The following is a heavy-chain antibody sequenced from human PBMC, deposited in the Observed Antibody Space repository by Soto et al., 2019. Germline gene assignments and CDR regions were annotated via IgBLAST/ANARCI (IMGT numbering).Heavy chain of an antibody. V-gene: IGHV4-59*01. D-gene: IGHD4-17*01. CDR3: ARGGSYGDFFDY. Sequence: PSETLCLTCTFSVGSMSSNYWTWIRQSPGKGLEWIGYIYYTGSTKYNPSLKSRVTISLDTSKNQFSLRLTSVTSADTAVYCCARGGSYGDFFDYWGQGAKVTVSS. J-gene: IGHJ4*02. CDR1: VGSMSSNY. CDR2: IYYTGST.